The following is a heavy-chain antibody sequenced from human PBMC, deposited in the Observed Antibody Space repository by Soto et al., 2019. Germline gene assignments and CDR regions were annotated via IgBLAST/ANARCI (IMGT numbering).Heavy chain of an antibody. CDR1: GYTLTELS. CDR3: ESLSGYSSGFDAFDI. J-gene: IGHJ3*02. CDR2: FDPEDGET. D-gene: IGHD6-19*01. V-gene: IGHV1-24*01. Sequence: GASVKVSCKVSGYTLTELSMHWVRQAPGKGLEWKGGFDPEDGETIYAQNFQGRFTMTENIFTDTAYLGLSSLISEDTAVYYCESLSGYSSGFDAFDIWGQGTMVTFSS.